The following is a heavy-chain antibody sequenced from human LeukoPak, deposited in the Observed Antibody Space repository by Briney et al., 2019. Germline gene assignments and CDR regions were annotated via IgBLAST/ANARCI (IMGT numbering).Heavy chain of an antibody. V-gene: IGHV5-51*01. CDR2: IYPGDSDT. Sequence: GESLKISCKGSGYSFTSYWIGWVRQMPGKGLEWMGIIYPGDSDTRYSPSFQGQVTISADKSISTAYLQWSSLKASDTAMYYCARVVVVPAARTYYFDYWGQGTLVTVSS. CDR3: ARVVVVPAARTYYFDY. J-gene: IGHJ4*02. D-gene: IGHD2-2*01. CDR1: GYSFTSYW.